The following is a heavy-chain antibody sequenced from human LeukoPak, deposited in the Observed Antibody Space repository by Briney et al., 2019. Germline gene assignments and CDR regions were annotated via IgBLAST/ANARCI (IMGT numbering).Heavy chain of an antibody. CDR2: ISFDGSNQ. V-gene: IGHV3-30*18. Sequence: GGSLRLSCAASGFTFSSYGMHWVRQAPGKGLEWVAVISFDGSNQYYADSVKGRFTISRDDSKNTLYLQMNNLKVEDTAVYYCAKGQCRGVGCDSFHSWGQGALVTVSS. CDR1: GFTFSSYG. CDR3: AKGQCRGVGCDSFHS. J-gene: IGHJ4*02. D-gene: IGHD2-15*01.